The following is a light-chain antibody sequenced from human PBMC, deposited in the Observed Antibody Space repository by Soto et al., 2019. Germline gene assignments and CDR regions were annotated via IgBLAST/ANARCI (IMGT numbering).Light chain of an antibody. CDR1: SGHSCYA. CDR2: LNSDGSH. Sequence: QPVLTQSPSASASLGASVKLTCTLSSGHSCYAIAWHQQQPEKGPRYLMKLNSDGSHSQGDGIPDRFSGSRSGAERSLTVSRLQSEDEADYYCPAWGTGNKVFGTGTKLTVL. V-gene: IGLV4-69*01. J-gene: IGLJ1*01. CDR3: PAWGTGNKV.